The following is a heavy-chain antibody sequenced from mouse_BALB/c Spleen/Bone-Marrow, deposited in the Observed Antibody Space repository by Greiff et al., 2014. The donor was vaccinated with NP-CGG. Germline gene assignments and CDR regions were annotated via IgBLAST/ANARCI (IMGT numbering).Heavy chain of an antibody. V-gene: IGHV5-17*02. J-gene: IGHJ2*01. Sequence: EVQVVESGGGLVQPGGSRKLSCAASGFTFSSFGMHWVRQAPEKGLEWDAYISSGSSTIYYADTVKGRFTISRDNPKNTLFLQMTSLRSEDTAMYYCARLRRYYGYFDYWGQGTTLTVSS. CDR1: GFTFSSFG. CDR2: ISSGSSTI. D-gene: IGHD1-1*01. CDR3: ARLRRYYGYFDY.